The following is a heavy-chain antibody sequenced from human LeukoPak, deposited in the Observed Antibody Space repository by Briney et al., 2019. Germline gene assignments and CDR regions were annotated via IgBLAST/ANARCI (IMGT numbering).Heavy chain of an antibody. CDR2: ITGSGTST. V-gene: IGHV3-23*01. CDR3: TKARLGSGTYSAYDF. CDR1: GFTLSSYA. Sequence: PGGSLRLSCAASGFTLSSYAMTWVRQGPGKGLEWVSTITGSGTSTFYADSVKGRFTISRDTSKTTLHLQMNSLRADDTAIYYCTKARLGSGTYSAYDFWGQGTMVTVSS. D-gene: IGHD3-10*01. J-gene: IGHJ3*01.